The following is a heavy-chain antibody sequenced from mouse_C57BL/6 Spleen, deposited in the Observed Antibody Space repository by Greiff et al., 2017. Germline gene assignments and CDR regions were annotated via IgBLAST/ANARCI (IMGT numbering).Heavy chain of an antibody. CDR2: IYIGNGYT. J-gene: IGHJ2*01. Sequence: VQLKQSGAELVRPGSSVKMSCKTSGYTFTSYGINWVKQRPGQGLEWIGYIYIGNGYTEYNEKFKGKATLTSDTSSSTAYMQLSSLTSEDSAIYFCARSRIYYYGSSPLYFDYWGQGTTLTVSS. V-gene: IGHV1-58*01. D-gene: IGHD1-1*01. CDR3: ARSRIYYYGSSPLYFDY. CDR1: GYTFTSYG.